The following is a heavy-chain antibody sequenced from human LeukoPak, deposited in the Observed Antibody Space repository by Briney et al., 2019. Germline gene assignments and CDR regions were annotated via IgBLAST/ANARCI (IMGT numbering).Heavy chain of an antibody. CDR2: IGAAGAHT. D-gene: IGHD1-14*01. J-gene: IGHJ3*02. CDR1: GFRFSYHD. V-gene: IGHV3-64*02. CDR3: ARELGGTKTGGFDI. Sequence: GGSLRLSCAASGFRFSYHDMHWVRQAPGKGLEFVSSIGAAGAHTFYADSVKGRFTISRDSFQSTMYLQMDGLRPEDSAVYYCARELGGTKTGGFDIWGQGTGVTVSS.